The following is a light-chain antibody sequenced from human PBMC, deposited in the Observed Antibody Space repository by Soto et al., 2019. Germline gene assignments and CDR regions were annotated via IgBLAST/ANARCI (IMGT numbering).Light chain of an antibody. Sequence: DIQMTPSPSSLSASVGDRVTITCRASPTISTYLNWYQQKPGKAPKLLIYAASTLQSGVPSRFSGSGSGTDFTLPINSLQPEDVAPDYCQQGLGIPYTFGQGTKLQIQ. CDR1: PTISTY. CDR2: AAS. V-gene: IGKV1-39*01. CDR3: QQGLGIPYT. J-gene: IGKJ2*01.